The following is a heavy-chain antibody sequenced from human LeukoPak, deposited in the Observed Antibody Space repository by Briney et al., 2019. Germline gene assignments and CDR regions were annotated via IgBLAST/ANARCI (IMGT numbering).Heavy chain of an antibody. CDR2: IKSKTDGGTT. CDR1: GFTFSNAW. D-gene: IGHD3-22*01. J-gene: IGHJ3*02. CDR3: TTWNYYDSDFVI. Sequence: GGSLRLSCAASGFTFSNAWMSWVRQAPGKGLEWVGRIKSKTDGGTTDYSAPVKGRFTISRNDYLQMNSLKTEDTAVYYCTTWNYYDSDFVISGRGTMWTVSS. V-gene: IGHV3-15*01.